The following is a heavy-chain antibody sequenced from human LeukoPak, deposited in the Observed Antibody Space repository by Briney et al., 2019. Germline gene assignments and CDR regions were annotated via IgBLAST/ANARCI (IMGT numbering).Heavy chain of an antibody. Sequence: SETLSLTCAVYGGSFSGYYWSWIRQPPGKGLEWIGEINHSGSTNYNPSLKSRVTISVDTSKDQFSLKLSSVTAADTAVYYCAGGSRGVVVAVPYWYFDLWGRGTLVTVSS. CDR2: INHSGST. CDR3: AGGSRGVVVAVPYWYFDL. J-gene: IGHJ2*01. CDR1: GGSFSGYY. V-gene: IGHV4-34*01. D-gene: IGHD2-15*01.